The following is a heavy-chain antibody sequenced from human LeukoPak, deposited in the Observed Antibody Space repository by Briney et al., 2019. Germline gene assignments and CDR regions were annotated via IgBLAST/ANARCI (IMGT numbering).Heavy chain of an antibody. V-gene: IGHV4-39*07. J-gene: IGHJ3*02. Sequence: SETLSLTCTVSGGSISSSSYYWGWIRQPPGKGLEWIGEINHSGSTNYNPSLKSRVTISVDTSKNQFSLKLSSVTAADTAVYYCARAYYGSGSYYKDAFDIWGQGTMVTVSS. CDR2: INHSGST. CDR1: GGSISSSSYY. CDR3: ARAYYGSGSYYKDAFDI. D-gene: IGHD3-10*01.